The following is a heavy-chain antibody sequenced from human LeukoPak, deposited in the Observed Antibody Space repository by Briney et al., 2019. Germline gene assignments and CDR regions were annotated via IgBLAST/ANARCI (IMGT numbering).Heavy chain of an antibody. CDR2: IIPIFGTA. D-gene: IGHD5-24*01. CDR1: GGTFSSYA. J-gene: IGHJ4*02. V-gene: IGHV1-69*05. Sequence: SVKVSRKASGGTFSSYAISWVRQAPGQGLEWMGRIIPIFGTANYAQKFQGRVTITTDESTSTAYMELSSLRSEDTAVYYCARDRDGYSSFDYWGQGTLVTVSS. CDR3: ARDRDGYSSFDY.